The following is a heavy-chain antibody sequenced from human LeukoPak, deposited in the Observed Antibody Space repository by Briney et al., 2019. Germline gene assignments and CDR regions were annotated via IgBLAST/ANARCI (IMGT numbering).Heavy chain of an antibody. J-gene: IGHJ3*02. D-gene: IGHD2-21*01. CDR3: AKAPGFGLIADGFDM. CDR2: ISWNSGSI. CDR1: GFTFDDYA. V-gene: IGHV3-9*01. Sequence: GGSLRLSCAASGFTFDDYAMHWVRQAPGKGLEWVSGISWNSGSIGYADSVKGRFTISRDNAKNSLYLQMNSLRAEDTALYYCAKAPGFGLIADGFDMWGQGTMVTVSS.